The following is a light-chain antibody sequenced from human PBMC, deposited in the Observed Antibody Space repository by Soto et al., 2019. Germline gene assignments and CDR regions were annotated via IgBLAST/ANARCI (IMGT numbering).Light chain of an antibody. CDR3: QKYYSFYT. V-gene: IGKV1-5*03. Sequence: DIQMTQSPSTLSASVGDRVTITCRASQSISSWLAWYQQKPGKAPKLLIYKASNLESGVPSRFSGSGSGTEFTLTISSLQPDDFATYYCQKYYSFYTFGQGTKLEIK. CDR1: QSISSW. J-gene: IGKJ2*01. CDR2: KAS.